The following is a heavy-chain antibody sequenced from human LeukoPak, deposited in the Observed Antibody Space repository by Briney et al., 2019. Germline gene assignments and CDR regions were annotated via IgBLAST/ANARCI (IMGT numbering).Heavy chain of an antibody. J-gene: IGHJ4*02. Sequence: SETLSLTCTVSGGSISSGSYYGSWIRQPAGKGLEWIGRIYTSGSTNYNPSLKSRVTISVDTSKNQFSLKLSSVTAADTAVYYCARERGSYYRIDYWGQGTLVTVSS. V-gene: IGHV4-61*02. D-gene: IGHD1-26*01. CDR2: IYTSGST. CDR3: ARERGSYYRIDY. CDR1: GGSISSGSYY.